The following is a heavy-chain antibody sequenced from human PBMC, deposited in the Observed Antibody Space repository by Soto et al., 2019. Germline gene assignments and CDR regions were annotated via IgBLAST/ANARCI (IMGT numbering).Heavy chain of an antibody. V-gene: IGHV3-48*01. CDR2: ISSSSRTI. J-gene: IGHJ5*02. CDR3: ARDRFDYYDSSGYWRFDP. D-gene: IGHD3-22*01. Sequence: PGGSLRLSCAASGFTFSSYSMNWVRQAPGKGLEWVSYISSSSRTIYYADSVKGRFTISRDNAKNSLYLQMNSLRAEDTAVYYCARDRFDYYDSSGYWRFDPWGHGTLVTVSS. CDR1: GFTFSSYS.